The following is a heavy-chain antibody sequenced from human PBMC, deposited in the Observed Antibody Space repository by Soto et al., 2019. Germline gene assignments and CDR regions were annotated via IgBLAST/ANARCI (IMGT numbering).Heavy chain of an antibody. D-gene: IGHD3-16*01. CDR3: ARLRLGDQSDY. V-gene: IGHV4-34*01. CDR2: INHSGST. J-gene: IGHJ4*02. CDR1: GGSFSGYY. Sequence: QVQLQQWGAGLLKPSETLSLTCAVYGGSFSGYYWSWIRQPPGKGLEWIGEINHSGSTNYNPSLKSRVTISVDTAKNQFSMKVSSVTAAATAVYYCARLRLGDQSDYWGQGTLVTDSS.